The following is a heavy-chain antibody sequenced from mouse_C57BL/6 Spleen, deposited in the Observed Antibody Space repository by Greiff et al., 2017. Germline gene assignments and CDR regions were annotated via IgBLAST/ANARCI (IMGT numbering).Heavy chain of an antibody. CDR2: ILPGSGGT. D-gene: IGHD1-1*01. CDR1: GYTFTGYW. J-gene: IGHJ2*01. Sequence: QVQLQQSGAELMKPGASVKLSCKATGYTFTGYWIEWVKQRPGHGLEWIGEILPGSGGTEYNEKFKGKATFTADTSSNTAYMQLSSLTTEDSAIYYCARVTTVVEGGYWGQGTTLTVSS. V-gene: IGHV1-9*01. CDR3: ARVTTVVEGGY.